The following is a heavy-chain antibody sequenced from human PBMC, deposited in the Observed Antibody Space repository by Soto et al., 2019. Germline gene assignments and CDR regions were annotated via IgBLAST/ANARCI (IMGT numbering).Heavy chain of an antibody. J-gene: IGHJ2*01. CDR2: IYPGDSET. V-gene: IGHV5-51*01. D-gene: IGHD3-10*02. CDR1: GYSFTSYW. Sequence: PGESLKISCKGSGYSFTSYWIGWVRQMPGKGLEWMGIIYPGDSETRYSPSFQGQGTISADKSISTAYLQWSSLKASDTAMYYWATPQQPPFGRPYHYVSRYWYLDLWGRGTPVTLS. CDR3: ATPQQPPFGRPYHYVSRYWYLDL.